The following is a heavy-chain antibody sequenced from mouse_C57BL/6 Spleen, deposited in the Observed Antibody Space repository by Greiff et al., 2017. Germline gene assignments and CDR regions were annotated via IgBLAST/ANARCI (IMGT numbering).Heavy chain of an antibody. CDR2: INPNNGGT. CDR3: ARQRDDYVLFDY. Sequence: EVQLQQSGPELVKPGASVKIPCKASGYTFTDYNMDWVKQSHGKSLEWLGDINPNNGGTIYNQKFKGKATLTVDKSSSTAYMELRSLTSEDTAVYYCARQRDDYVLFDYWGQGTTLTVSS. D-gene: IGHD2-4*01. J-gene: IGHJ2*01. CDR1: GYTFTDYN. V-gene: IGHV1-18*01.